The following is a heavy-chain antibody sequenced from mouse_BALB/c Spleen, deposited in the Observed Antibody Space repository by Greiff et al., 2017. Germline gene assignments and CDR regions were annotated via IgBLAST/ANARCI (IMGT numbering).Heavy chain of an antibody. CDR1: GYAFSSSW. CDR3: ARHPVVAHYYAMDY. V-gene: IGHV1-82*01. Sequence: QVQLKESGPELVKPGASVKISCKASGYAFSSSWMNWVKQRPGQGLEWIGRIYPGDGDTNYNGKFKGKATLTADKSSSTAYMQLSSLTSVDSAVYFCARHPVVAHYYAMDYWGQGTSVTVSS. J-gene: IGHJ4*01. D-gene: IGHD1-1*01. CDR2: IYPGDGDT.